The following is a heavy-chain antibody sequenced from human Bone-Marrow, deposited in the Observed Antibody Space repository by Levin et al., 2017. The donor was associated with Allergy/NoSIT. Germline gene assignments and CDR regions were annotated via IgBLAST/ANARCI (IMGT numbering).Heavy chain of an antibody. V-gene: IGHV4-59*01. CDR1: GGSISTYY. CDR3: AGDIVEVGATLYFGC. Sequence: PSETLSLTCSVSGGSISTYYWSWIRQLPGKGLEWIGQISYSGGTNYNPSLKSRVTMSIDTSKNQFSLKLGSVTAADTAVYDCAGDIVEVGATLYFGCWGQGFLVTVSS. J-gene: IGHJ4*02. D-gene: IGHD1-26*01. CDR2: ISYSGGT.